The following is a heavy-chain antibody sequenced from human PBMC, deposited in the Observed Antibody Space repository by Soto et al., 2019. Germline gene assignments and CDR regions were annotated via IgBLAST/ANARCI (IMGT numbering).Heavy chain of an antibody. V-gene: IGHV4-39*01. D-gene: IGHD4-17*01. CDR3: ARQVYGYYLGGNWFDP. CDR2: ISHDGHA. Sequence: QLLESGPGLVRPSETLSLTCSILGDSISDTRFYWGWVRQSPEKGLEWIGSISHDGHAYYNPSLKSRVTLFADTSRNQFSLTMKSVTVADTALYFCARQVYGYYLGGNWFDPWGQGALVTVSS. J-gene: IGHJ5*02. CDR1: GDSISDTRFY.